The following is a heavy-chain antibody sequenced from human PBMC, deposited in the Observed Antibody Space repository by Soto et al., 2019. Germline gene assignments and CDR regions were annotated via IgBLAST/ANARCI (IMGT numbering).Heavy chain of an antibody. CDR1: GYTFTIYW. V-gene: IGHV5-51*01. J-gene: IGHJ4*02. CDR2: IYPSDSDT. D-gene: IGHD4-17*01. Sequence: SGESLKISCQVSGYTFTIYWIGWVRQMPGKGLEWIGIIYPSDSDTRYSPSFQGQVTISADQSINTAYLQWDSLKASDTAIYYCARPANTVADHFDLWGQGTPVTVSS. CDR3: ARPANTVADHFDL.